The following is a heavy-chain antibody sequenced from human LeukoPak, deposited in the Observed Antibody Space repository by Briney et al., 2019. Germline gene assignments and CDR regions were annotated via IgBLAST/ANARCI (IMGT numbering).Heavy chain of an antibody. V-gene: IGHV4-31*03. D-gene: IGHD6-25*01. CDR1: GGSISSGGYY. J-gene: IGHJ4*02. Sequence: SETLSLTCTVSGGSISSGGYYWSWIRQHPGKGLEWIGYIYYSGSTYYNPSLKSRVTISVDTSKNQFSLKLSSVTAADTAVYYCAREVAATYYFDYWGQGTLVPVSS. CDR3: AREVAATYYFDY. CDR2: IYYSGST.